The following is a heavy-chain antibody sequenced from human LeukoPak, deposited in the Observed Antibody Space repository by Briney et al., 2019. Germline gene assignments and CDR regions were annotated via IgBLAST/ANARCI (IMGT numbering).Heavy chain of an antibody. Sequence: PGGSLRLSCAASGFTFSNYAMSWVRQAPGKGLEWVSAISGSGGSTYYADSVKGRFTISRDNSKNTLYLQMNSLRAEDTAVYYCAKAITYYYDSSGLAPWGQGTLVTVSS. J-gene: IGHJ5*02. CDR2: ISGSGGST. V-gene: IGHV3-23*01. D-gene: IGHD3-22*01. CDR1: GFTFSNYA. CDR3: AKAITYYYDSSGLAP.